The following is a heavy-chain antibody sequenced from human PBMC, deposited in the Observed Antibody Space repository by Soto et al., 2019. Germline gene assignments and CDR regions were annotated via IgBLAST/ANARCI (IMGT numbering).Heavy chain of an antibody. Sequence: GESLKISCAASGFTFSSYAMSWVRQAPGKGLEWVSAISGRGGSTYYADSVKGRFTISRDNSKNTLYLQMNSLRAEDTAVYYCARSDYGDYSSYWYFDLWGRGTLVTVSS. V-gene: IGHV3-23*01. D-gene: IGHD4-17*01. CDR3: ARSDYGDYSSYWYFDL. J-gene: IGHJ2*01. CDR1: GFTFSSYA. CDR2: ISGRGGST.